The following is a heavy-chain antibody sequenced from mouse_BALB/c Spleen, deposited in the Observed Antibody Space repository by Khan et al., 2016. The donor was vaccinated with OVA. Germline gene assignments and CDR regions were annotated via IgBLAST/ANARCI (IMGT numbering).Heavy chain of an antibody. CDR1: GFNIKDTY. J-gene: IGHJ1*01. CDR3: ARYYGSSYWYFDV. CDR2: IDPANGNT. D-gene: IGHD1-1*01. Sequence: EVQLQESGAELVKPGASVKLSCTASGFNIKDTYMHWVKQRPEQGLEWIGRIDPANGNTKYDPKFQGKATITADTSSNTAYLQLSSLTSEDTAVYYGARYYGSSYWYFDVWGAGTTVTVSS. V-gene: IGHV14-3*02.